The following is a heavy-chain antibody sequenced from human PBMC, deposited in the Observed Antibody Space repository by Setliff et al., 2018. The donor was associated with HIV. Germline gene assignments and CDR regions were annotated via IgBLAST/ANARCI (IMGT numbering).Heavy chain of an antibody. CDR1: GDSVSSGAYY. V-gene: IGHV4-31*03. CDR2: ISYRGTT. Sequence: SETLSLTCTVSGDSVSSGAYYWSWIRQLPGKGLEYIGYISYRGTTYYNPSLKNRVTISLDKSESQFSLRLSSVAAADTAVYYCARVKIVDTATITGLFYYHYIDVWGKGTTVTVSS. CDR3: ARVKIVDTATITGLFYYHYIDV. D-gene: IGHD5-18*01. J-gene: IGHJ6*03.